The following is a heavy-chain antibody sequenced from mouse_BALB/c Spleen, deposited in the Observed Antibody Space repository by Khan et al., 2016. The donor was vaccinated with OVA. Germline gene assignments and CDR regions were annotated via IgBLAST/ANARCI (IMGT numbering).Heavy chain of an antibody. CDR2: IYPGNTDT. Sequence: VQLQQSGTVLARPGASVKMSCKASGYTFTSYWMHWVKQRPGQGLEWIGDIYPGNTDTNYNQKFKGKAKLTAVTSTSTAYMELSSLTNEVSAVYDCTRRNWDVGWFANWGQGTLVTVSA. CDR1: GYTFTSYW. D-gene: IGHD4-1*01. CDR3: TRRNWDVGWFAN. J-gene: IGHJ3*01. V-gene: IGHV1-5*01.